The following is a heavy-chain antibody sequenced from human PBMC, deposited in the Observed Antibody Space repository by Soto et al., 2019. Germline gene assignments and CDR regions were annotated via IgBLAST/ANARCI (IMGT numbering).Heavy chain of an antibody. Sequence: GASVKVSCKASGYTFTNYGISWVRQAPGQGLGWMGWISTNSGHTDYAQNLRGRVTMTTDTSTTTAYMELRSLRSDDTAVYYCAREEYRQLDHWGQGTLVTVSS. CDR3: AREEYRQLDH. CDR2: ISTNSGHT. D-gene: IGHD3-16*02. CDR1: GYTFTNYG. V-gene: IGHV1-18*04. J-gene: IGHJ5*02.